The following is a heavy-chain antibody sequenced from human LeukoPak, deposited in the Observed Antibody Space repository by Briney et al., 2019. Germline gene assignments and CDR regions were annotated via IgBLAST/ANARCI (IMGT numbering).Heavy chain of an antibody. V-gene: IGHV3-7*01. Sequence: GGSLRLSCAASGFTFSSYWMSWVRQAPGKGLEWVANIKQDGSEKYYVDSVKGRFTISRDNAKNSLYLQMNSLRADDTAVYYCARDRLRLGELPILNKKNNYFDYWGQGTLVTVSS. CDR1: GFTFSSYW. D-gene: IGHD3-16*01. CDR3: ARDRLRLGELPILNKKNNYFDY. CDR2: IKQDGSEK. J-gene: IGHJ4*02.